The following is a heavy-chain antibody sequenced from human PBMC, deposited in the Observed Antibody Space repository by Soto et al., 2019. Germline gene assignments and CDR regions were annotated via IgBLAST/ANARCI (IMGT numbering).Heavy chain of an antibody. Sequence: LSLTCAVYGGSFSGYYWSWIRLPPGKGLEWIGEINHSGSTNYNPSLKSRVTISVDTSKNQFSLKLSSVTAADTAVYYCARGPEIQLWTKLYYYYGMDVWGQGTTVTVSS. CDR2: INHSGST. CDR1: GGSFSGYY. CDR3: ARGPEIQLWTKLYYYYGMDV. D-gene: IGHD5-18*01. V-gene: IGHV4-34*01. J-gene: IGHJ6*02.